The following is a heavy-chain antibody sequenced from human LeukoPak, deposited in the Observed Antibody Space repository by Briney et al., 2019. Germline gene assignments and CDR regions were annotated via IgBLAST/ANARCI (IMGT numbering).Heavy chain of an antibody. D-gene: IGHD6-13*01. CDR1: GFNFDTYD. CDR3: ARDLFLDSSSWQYNWFDP. CDR2: ISSSSSYI. J-gene: IGHJ5*02. Sequence: PGGSLRLSCVASGFNFDTYDMSWVRQAPGKGLEWVSSISSSSSYIYYADSVKGRFTISRDNAKNSLYLQMNSLRAEDAAVYYCARDLFLDSSSWQYNWFDPWGQGTLVTVSS. V-gene: IGHV3-21*01.